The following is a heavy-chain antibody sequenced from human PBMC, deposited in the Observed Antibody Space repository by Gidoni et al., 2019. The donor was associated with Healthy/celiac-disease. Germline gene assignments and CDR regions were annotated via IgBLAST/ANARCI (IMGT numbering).Heavy chain of an antibody. CDR3: ALEEVAGKVDYYYYGMDV. Sequence: QLQLQESGPGLVKPSETLSLTCTVPGGSISSSSYYWGWIRQPPGKGLEWIGSIYYSGSTYYNPSLKSRGTISVDTSKNQFSLKLSSVTAADTAVYYCALEEVAGKVDYYYYGMDVWGQGTTVTVSS. CDR1: GGSISSSSYY. CDR2: IYYSGST. J-gene: IGHJ6*02. V-gene: IGHV4-39*01. D-gene: IGHD6-19*01.